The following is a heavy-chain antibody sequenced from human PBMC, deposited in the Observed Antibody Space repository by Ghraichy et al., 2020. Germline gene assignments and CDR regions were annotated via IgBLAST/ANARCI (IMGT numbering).Heavy chain of an antibody. D-gene: IGHD6-19*01. CDR3: ARGNHSSRLQH. CDR1: GGSFSGHY. CDR2: INHSGNT. V-gene: IGHV4-34*01. J-gene: IGHJ1*01. Sequence: SETLSLTCAVYGGSFSGHYWSWIRQPPGKGLEWIGEINHSGNTNYNPSLNPSFKSRVTISVDTSKNQFSLKLSSVTAADTAVYYCARGNHSSRLQHWGQGTLVTVSS.